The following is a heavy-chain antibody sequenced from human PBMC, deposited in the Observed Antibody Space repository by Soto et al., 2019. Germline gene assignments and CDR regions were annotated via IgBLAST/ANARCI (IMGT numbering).Heavy chain of an antibody. CDR2: VVPMIGSI. CDR3: TRGGRENNWHDGNFEY. J-gene: IGHJ4*02. Sequence: QVHLVQSGAEVKKPGSSVKVSCRAPRGTFSSYTINWVRQAPGQGLEWMGRVVPMIGSINFVRKFQGRLSLTADKSTRTAFLELSSLRPEDTAVYYCTRGGRENNWHDGNFEYWVQVTQVTASS. D-gene: IGHD1-20*01. CDR1: RGTFSSYT. V-gene: IGHV1-69*08.